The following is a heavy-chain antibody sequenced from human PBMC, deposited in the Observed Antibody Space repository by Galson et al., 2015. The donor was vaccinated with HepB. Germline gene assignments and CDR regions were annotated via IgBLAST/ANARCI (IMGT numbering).Heavy chain of an antibody. D-gene: IGHD5-12*01. CDR1: LFAFSDFG. CDR2: ISSGSDTI. V-gene: IGHV3-48*04. Sequence: SLRLSCAASLFAFSDFGMNWVRQAPGKGLEWVSYISSGSDTIYYADSVKGRFTISRDNARNSLYLQLSSLRAEDTAVYYCARVLPGYPSYCDYWGQGVLVTVSS. J-gene: IGHJ4*02. CDR3: ARVLPGYPSYCDY.